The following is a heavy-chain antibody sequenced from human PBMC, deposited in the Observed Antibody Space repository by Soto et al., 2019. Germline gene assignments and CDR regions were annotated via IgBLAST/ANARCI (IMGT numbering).Heavy chain of an antibody. D-gene: IGHD3-22*01. CDR3: ARRALDPSGHCYPYNWFDS. J-gene: IGHJ5*01. CDR2: IDPVDSDD. V-gene: IGHV5-51*01. CDR1: GYIFTKHW. Sequence: GESLKLSCQGSGYIFTKHWIAWVRQKPGKGLEWIGIIDPVDSDDRYSPSFEGQVTISVDKSNNTAFLRWDKLKTSDTATYFCARRALDPSGHCYPYNWFDSWGQGTQVTVLL.